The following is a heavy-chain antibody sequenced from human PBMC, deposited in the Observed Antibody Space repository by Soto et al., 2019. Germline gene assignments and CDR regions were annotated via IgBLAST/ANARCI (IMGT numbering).Heavy chain of an antibody. D-gene: IGHD6-13*01. V-gene: IGHV3-33*06. CDR2: TWYDGSNN. CDR3: AKDGSTWTMGYYFDH. J-gene: IGHJ4*02. Sequence: GGSLRLSCAASGFTFSSYGMHWVRQAPGKGLEWVAVTWYDGSNNYYADSVKGRFTISRDNSENTLYLQMNNLRAEDTAVYYCAKDGSTWTMGYYFDHWGQGTPVTVSS. CDR1: GFTFSSYG.